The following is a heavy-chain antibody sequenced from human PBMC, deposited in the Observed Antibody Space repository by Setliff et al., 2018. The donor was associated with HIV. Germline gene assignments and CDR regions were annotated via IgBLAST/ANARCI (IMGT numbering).Heavy chain of an antibody. CDR3: ATPSAREYSYSILFNY. D-gene: IGHD5-18*01. J-gene: IGHJ4*02. V-gene: IGHV1-24*01. CDR1: GSSLIELS. CDR2: FDPEDGKT. Sequence: ASVKVSCKVSGSSLIELSMHWVRQAPGKGLEWVGGFDPEDGKTIYAEKFQGRVTMTEDTSTDTAYMELSSLRSEDTAVYYCATPSAREYSYSILFNYWGQGTLVTV.